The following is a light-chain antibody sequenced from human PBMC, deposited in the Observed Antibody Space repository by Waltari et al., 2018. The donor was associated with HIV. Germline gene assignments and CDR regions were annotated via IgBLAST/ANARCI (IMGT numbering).Light chain of an antibody. J-gene: IGKJ1*01. CDR1: QKVRTY. V-gene: IGKV1-39*01. Sequence: DIQMTQSPRSLSASVGETVTFICRSSQKVRTYVNWYQQTLGRPPRLLIFSASSLQSGVSSRFSGRGSGTDFTLTIKNLQPEDFATYYCEQNYDFTRTFGQGTTVG. CDR2: SAS. CDR3: EQNYDFTRT.